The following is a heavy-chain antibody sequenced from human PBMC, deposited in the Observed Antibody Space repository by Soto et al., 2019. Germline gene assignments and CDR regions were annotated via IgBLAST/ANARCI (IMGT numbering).Heavy chain of an antibody. J-gene: IGHJ4*02. CDR1: GFTFSSYA. CDR2: ISGSGGST. D-gene: IGHD4-17*01. V-gene: IGHV3-23*01. CDR3: ASKTTVTSFDY. Sequence: GGSLRLSCAASGFTFSSYAMSWVRQAPGKGLEWVSTISGSGGSTYYADSVKGRFTISRDNSRNTLYLQMNSLRAEDTAVYYCASKTTVTSFDYWGQGTLVTVSS.